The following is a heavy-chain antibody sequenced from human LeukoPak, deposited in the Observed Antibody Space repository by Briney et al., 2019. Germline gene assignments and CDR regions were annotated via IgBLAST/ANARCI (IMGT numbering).Heavy chain of an antibody. Sequence: KTSETLSLTCAVYGGSFSGYYWSWIRQPPGKGLEWIGEINHSGSTNYNPSLKSRVTISVDTSKNQFSLKLSSVTAADTAVYYCARAGYSYGSSRYYYYYMDVWGKGTTVTVSS. CDR3: ARAGYSYGSSRYYYYYMDV. CDR1: GGSFSGYY. CDR2: INHSGST. J-gene: IGHJ6*03. V-gene: IGHV4-34*01. D-gene: IGHD5-18*01.